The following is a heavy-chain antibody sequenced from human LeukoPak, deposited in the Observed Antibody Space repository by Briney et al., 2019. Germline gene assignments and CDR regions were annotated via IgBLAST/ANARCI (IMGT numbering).Heavy chain of an antibody. J-gene: IGHJ5*01. CDR2: IYYSEST. CDR1: GGSISSYY. Sequence: SETLSLTCSVSGGSISSYYWRWLRQPPGKGVEWVGYIYYSESTNYNPSLKSRVTISVATSKNQFSLKLSSVTAADTAVYYCARDRGYSLHWFDSRGQGTLVTVSA. CDR3: ARDRGYSLHWFDS. V-gene: IGHV4-59*01. D-gene: IGHD6-25*01.